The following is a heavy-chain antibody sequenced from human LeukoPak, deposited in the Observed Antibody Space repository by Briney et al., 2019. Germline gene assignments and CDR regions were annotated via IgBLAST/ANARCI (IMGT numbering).Heavy chain of an antibody. CDR3: ARGLSVRSTMVRGVIIIQDY. V-gene: IGHV4-34*01. Sequence: SETLSLTCAVYGGSFSGYYWSWIRQPPGKGLEWIWEINHSGSTNYNPSLKSRVTISVDTSKNQFSLKLSSVTAADTAVYYCARGLSVRSTMVRGVIIIQDYWGQGTLVTVSS. J-gene: IGHJ4*02. CDR1: GGSFSGYY. CDR2: INHSGST. D-gene: IGHD3-10*01.